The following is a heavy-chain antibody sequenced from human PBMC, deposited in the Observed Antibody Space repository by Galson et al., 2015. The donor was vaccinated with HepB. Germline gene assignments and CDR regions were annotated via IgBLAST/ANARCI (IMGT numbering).Heavy chain of an antibody. D-gene: IGHD2-2*01. Sequence: SVKVSCKASGYTFSTYAMLWVRQAPGQRLEWMGWINAGNGNTKYSQKFQGRVTITRDTSASTAYMELSSLRSEDTAVYYCARGGRRIDVVVPSVRGFYFDYWGQVTLVSVSS. CDR3: ARGGRRIDVVVPSVRGFYFDY. V-gene: IGHV1-3*01. J-gene: IGHJ4*02. CDR1: GYTFSTYA. CDR2: INAGNGNT.